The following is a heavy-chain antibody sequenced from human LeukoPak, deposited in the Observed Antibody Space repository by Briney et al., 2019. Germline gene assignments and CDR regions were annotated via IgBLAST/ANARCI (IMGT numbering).Heavy chain of an antibody. CDR2: VSYDGNNK. V-gene: IGHV3-30-3*01. Sequence: GGSLRLSCAASGFTFSFYAMHWVRQAPGKGLEWVAVVSYDGNNKSYSDAVKGRFTISRDNSKNTLYPQMNSLRAEDTAVYYCARDGGSYRGYYYYGMDVWGQGTTVTVSS. CDR1: GFTFSFYA. D-gene: IGHD1-26*01. CDR3: ARDGGSYRGYYYYGMDV. J-gene: IGHJ6*02.